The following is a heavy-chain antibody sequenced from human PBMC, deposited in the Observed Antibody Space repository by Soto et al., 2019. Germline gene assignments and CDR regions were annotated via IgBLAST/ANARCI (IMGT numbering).Heavy chain of an antibody. D-gene: IGHD2-15*01. CDR1: GGSIGSSSYY. Sequence: SETLSLTCGVSGGSIGSSSYYWDWIRQPPGKGLEWIGTIYYTGTSNYNPSLKSRVTISVDTSKNQFSLKLSSVTAADTAVYYCTRNAIGVVVPAAIRNWGQGSLVTVSS. V-gene: IGHV4-39*01. CDR2: IYYTGTS. J-gene: IGHJ4*02. CDR3: TRNAIGVVVPAAIRN.